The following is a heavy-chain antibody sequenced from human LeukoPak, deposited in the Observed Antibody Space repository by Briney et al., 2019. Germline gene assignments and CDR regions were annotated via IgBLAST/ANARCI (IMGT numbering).Heavy chain of an antibody. D-gene: IGHD3-16*01. J-gene: IGHJ4*02. CDR2: IHDDGIVT. CDR3: ARGRGWVDH. CDR1: GFTFTAYA. Sequence: AGGSLRLSCAASGFTFTAYAMSWFRQTPEKGLEWVANIHDDGIVTHYVDSVKGRFTISRDNARNSANLQLNSLRVEDTALYYCARGRGWVDHWGQGTLVTVSS. V-gene: IGHV3-7*01.